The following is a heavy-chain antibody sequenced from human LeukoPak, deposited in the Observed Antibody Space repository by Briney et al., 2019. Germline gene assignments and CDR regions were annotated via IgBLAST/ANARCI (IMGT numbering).Heavy chain of an antibody. CDR3: ARAEDGYTFDY. J-gene: IGHJ4*02. D-gene: IGHD5-24*01. Sequence: SETLSLTCTVSGGSIGTYYWNWIRQPPGKGLEWIGYIYYSGSTSYNPALKSRVTISVDTSKNQFSLKVTSVTAADTAVYYCARAEDGYTFDYWSQGTLVTVSS. CDR1: GGSIGTYY. V-gene: IGHV4-59*01. CDR2: IYYSGST.